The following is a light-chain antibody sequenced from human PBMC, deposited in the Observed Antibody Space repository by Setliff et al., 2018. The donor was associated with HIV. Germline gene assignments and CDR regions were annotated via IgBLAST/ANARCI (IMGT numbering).Light chain of an antibody. Sequence: QSVLTQPPSVSAAPRQRVTISCSGSSSNIGNNVLNWYQQPPGKAPKLLIYYDDRLPSGVSDRFSGSKSGPSASLAISGLQSEDEADYYWAAWDDSLNGVVFGGGTKGTVL. CDR2: YDD. CDR1: SSNIGNNV. CDR3: AAWDDSLNGVV. V-gene: IGLV1-36*01. J-gene: IGLJ2*01.